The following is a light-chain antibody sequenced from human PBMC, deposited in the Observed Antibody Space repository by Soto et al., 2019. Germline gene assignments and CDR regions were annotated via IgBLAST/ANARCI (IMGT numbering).Light chain of an antibody. CDR1: QSICSW. V-gene: IGKV1-5*03. CDR2: KAS. CDR3: LQYNSHSWT. Sequence: DIQMTQSPSTLSASVGDRVTITCRASQSICSWLAWYQHKPGKAPKLLIYKASSLESGVPSRFSGSGSGTEFTLTISTLQPEDFASYYCLQYNSHSWTFGQETKVEMK. J-gene: IGKJ1*01.